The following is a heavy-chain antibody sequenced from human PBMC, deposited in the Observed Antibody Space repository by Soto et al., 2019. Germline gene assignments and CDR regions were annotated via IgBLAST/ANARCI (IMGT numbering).Heavy chain of an antibody. CDR2: ISSSSSYI. J-gene: IGHJ4*02. Sequence: EVQLVESGGGLVKPGGSLRLSCAASGFTFSSYSMNWVRQAPGKGLEWVSSISSSSSYIYYAVSVKGRFTISRDNAKNSLYLQMNILRAEDTAVYYCARDQPGSQDYWGQGTLVTVSS. CDR1: GFTFSSYS. CDR3: ARDQPGSQDY. V-gene: IGHV3-21*01.